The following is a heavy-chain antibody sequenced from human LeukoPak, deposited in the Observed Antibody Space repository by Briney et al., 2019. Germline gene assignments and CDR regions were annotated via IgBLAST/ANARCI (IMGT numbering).Heavy chain of an antibody. CDR2: LNPDSGKT. CDR3: ARTLGPYFYDPSGYP. CDR1: GYTFTTYH. J-gene: IGHJ5*02. Sequence: GASVKVSCKASGYTFTTYHINWVRQASGQGLEWMGWLNPDSGKTGYAQKFQGGVTMTRDTSINTAYMELTSLTSEDTAVYFCARTLGPYFYDPSGYPWGQGTLVIVSS. V-gene: IGHV1-8*01. D-gene: IGHD3-22*01.